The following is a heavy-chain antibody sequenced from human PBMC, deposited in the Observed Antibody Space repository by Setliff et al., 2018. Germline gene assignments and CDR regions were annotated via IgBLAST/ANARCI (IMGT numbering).Heavy chain of an antibody. Sequence: SETLSLTCAVYGGSFSGYFWSWIRQSPGRGLEWIGEINDRGSTHYNPSLKSRVTISVDTSKNQFSLKLSSVTAADTAVYYCARGAGWWDLWGQGTLVTVS. J-gene: IGHJ5*02. CDR1: GGSFSGYF. CDR2: INDRGST. V-gene: IGHV4-34*01. CDR3: ARGAGWWDL.